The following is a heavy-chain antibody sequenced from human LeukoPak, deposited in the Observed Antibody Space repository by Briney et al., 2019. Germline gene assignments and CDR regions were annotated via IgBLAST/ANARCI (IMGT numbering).Heavy chain of an antibody. CDR1: GGSISSYY. CDR3: ARELGCSGGSCYSDGAFDI. CDR2: IYYSGST. J-gene: IGHJ3*02. V-gene: IGHV4-59*01. Sequence: ETLSLTCTVSGGSISSYYWSWIRQPPGKGLEWIGYIYYSGSTNYNPSLKSRVSISVDTFKNQFSLKLSSVTAADTAVYYCARELGCSGGSCYSDGAFDIWGQGTMVTVSS. D-gene: IGHD2-15*01.